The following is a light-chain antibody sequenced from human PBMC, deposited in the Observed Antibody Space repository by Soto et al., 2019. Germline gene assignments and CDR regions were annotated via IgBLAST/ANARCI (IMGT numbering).Light chain of an antibody. Sequence: QSVLTQPPSASGTPGQRVTISCSGSASNIGSNYVYWYQQLPGRAPKVLIYKNNQRPSGVPDRFSASKSGTSASLAISGLRSEDEADYTCAAWDDSLSGPHVIFGGGTKLTVL. CDR1: ASNIGSNY. J-gene: IGLJ2*01. CDR3: AAWDDSLSGPHVI. CDR2: KNN. V-gene: IGLV1-47*01.